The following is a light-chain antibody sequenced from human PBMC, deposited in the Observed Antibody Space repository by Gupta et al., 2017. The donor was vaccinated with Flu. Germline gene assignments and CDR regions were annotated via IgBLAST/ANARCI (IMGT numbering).Light chain of an antibody. Sequence: QSITIACTGTSGGAYKFVSWYHQHPGKAPRLIIYDVSKRPVGVSDRFSGSKFDNTASLTISGLQAEDEADYYCSSYISSSSLVDFGGGTRLTVL. CDR3: SSYISSSSLVD. J-gene: IGLJ2*01. CDR2: DVS. V-gene: IGLV2-14*03. CDR1: SGGAYKF.